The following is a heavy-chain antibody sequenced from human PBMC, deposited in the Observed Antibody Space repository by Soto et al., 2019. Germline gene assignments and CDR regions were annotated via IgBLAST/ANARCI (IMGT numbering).Heavy chain of an antibody. J-gene: IGHJ4*02. CDR3: GSPYSASWYCFDY. CDR2: ISSDGSIT. Sequence: EVQLVESGGGLFQPGGSLRLSCAAAGLTFSDKWLHWVRQAPGRGLEWVSRISSDGSITTYADSVKGRFTISRDNAKSTLYLQMNGLRAEDTAVYYCGSPYSASWYCFDYWGQGTLVTVSS. CDR1: GLTFSDKW. D-gene: IGHD6-13*01. V-gene: IGHV3-74*03.